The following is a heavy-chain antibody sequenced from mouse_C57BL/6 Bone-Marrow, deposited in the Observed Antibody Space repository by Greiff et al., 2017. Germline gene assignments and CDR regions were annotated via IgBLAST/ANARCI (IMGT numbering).Heavy chain of an antibody. CDR1: GFPFSNYW. V-gene: IGHV6-3*01. Sequence: EVKLMGSGGGLVQPGGSMELSFVASGFPFSNYWVNWVPQSPEKGLEGVAQIRLKSDNYATNYAESVKGRFTISRDDSKSSVYLQMNNLRAEDTGIYYCTGDDGWFAYWGQGTLVTVSA. J-gene: IGHJ3*01. D-gene: IGHD1-1*01. CDR3: TGDDGWFAY. CDR2: IRLKSDNYAT.